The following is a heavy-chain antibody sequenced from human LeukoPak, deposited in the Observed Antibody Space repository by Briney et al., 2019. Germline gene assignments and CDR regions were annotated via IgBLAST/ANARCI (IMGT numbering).Heavy chain of an antibody. Sequence: GGSLRLSCAASGFTFSSYWMSWVRQAPGKGLEWVANIKQDGSEKYYVDSVKGRFTISRDNAKNSLYLQMNSLRAEDTAVYYCARDEGITAMVKYDYWGQGTLVTVSS. CDR2: IKQDGSEK. D-gene: IGHD5-18*01. J-gene: IGHJ4*02. CDR3: ARDEGITAMVKYDY. CDR1: GFTFSSYW. V-gene: IGHV3-7*01.